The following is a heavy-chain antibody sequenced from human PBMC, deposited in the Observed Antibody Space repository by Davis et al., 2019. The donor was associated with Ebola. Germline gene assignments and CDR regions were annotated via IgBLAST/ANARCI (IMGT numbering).Heavy chain of an antibody. J-gene: IGHJ4*02. D-gene: IGHD3-10*01. Sequence: SETLSLTCAVSGGSISSSNWWSWVRQPPGKGLEWIGEINHSGSTNYNPSLKSRVTISVDTSKNQFSLKLSSVTAADTAVYYCARMVQGGIDYWGQGTLVTVSS. CDR2: INHSGST. CDR1: GGSISSSNW. CDR3: ARMVQGGIDY. V-gene: IGHV4-4*02.